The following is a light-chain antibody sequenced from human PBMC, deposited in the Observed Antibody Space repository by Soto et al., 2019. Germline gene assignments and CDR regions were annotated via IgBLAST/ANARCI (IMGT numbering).Light chain of an antibody. J-gene: IGLJ2*01. Sequence: QSVLTQPPSVSGAPGQRVTISCTGSSSNFGAGYDVHWYQQLPGTAPKLLIYGNSNRPSGVPDRFSGSKSGTSASLAITGLQAEDEADYYCQSYDGSLSGSVFGGGTKLTVL. V-gene: IGLV1-40*01. CDR1: SSNFGAGYD. CDR2: GNS. CDR3: QSYDGSLSGSV.